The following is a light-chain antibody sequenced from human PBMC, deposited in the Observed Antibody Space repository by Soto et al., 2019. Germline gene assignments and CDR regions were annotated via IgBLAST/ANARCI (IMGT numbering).Light chain of an antibody. CDR1: SSNIGSNT. J-gene: IGLJ7*01. V-gene: IGLV1-44*01. CDR2: NDN. CDR3: AAWDDSLSGAV. Sequence: QLVLTQPPSASGTPGQRVTISCSGSSSNIGSNTVNWYQQITGTAPKLLIYNDNQRPSGVPDRFSGSKSGTSGSLAISGLQSEDEGDYYCAAWDDSLSGAVFGGGTQLTVL.